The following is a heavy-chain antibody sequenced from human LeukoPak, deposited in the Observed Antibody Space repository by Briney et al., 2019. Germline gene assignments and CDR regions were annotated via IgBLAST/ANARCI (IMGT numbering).Heavy chain of an antibody. V-gene: IGHV4-31*03. CDR3: ARYSYGQTRDY. CDR2: IYYSGST. CDR1: GGSISSGGYY. Sequence: SETLSLTCTVSGGSISSGGYYWSWIRQHPGKGLEWIGYIYYSGSTYYNPSLKSRVTISVDTSKNQFSLKLSSVTAADTAVYYCARYSYGQTRDYWGQGTLVTVSS. J-gene: IGHJ4*02. D-gene: IGHD5-18*01.